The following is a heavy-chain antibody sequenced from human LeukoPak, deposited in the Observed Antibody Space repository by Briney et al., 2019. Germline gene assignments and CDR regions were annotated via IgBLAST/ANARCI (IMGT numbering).Heavy chain of an antibody. J-gene: IGHJ4*02. CDR2: LNEDGGYT. Sequence: GGSLRLSCAAPGFTFNIYAMSWVRQAPGKGLAWVSGLNEDGGYTYYADSVKGRFTISRDNSENTLYLQMSSLRAEGTAIYYCVRDFSCSGGSCPLFDSWGQGTLVSVSS. CDR3: VRDFSCSGGSCPLFDS. D-gene: IGHD2-15*01. CDR1: GFTFNIYA. V-gene: IGHV3-23*01.